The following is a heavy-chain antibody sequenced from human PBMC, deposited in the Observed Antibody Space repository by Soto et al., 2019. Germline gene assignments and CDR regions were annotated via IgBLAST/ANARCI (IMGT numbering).Heavy chain of an antibody. CDR3: ARTGPSYYYHNSGSPGDY. D-gene: IGHD3-22*01. Sequence: SETLSLTCTVSGASIGSGDFCWSWIRQSPGKGLEWLGYIYYNELSSSESTHYNSSLKSRVSISVDTSKNQFSLTLRSMTAADTAVYYCARTGPSYYYHNSGSPGDYWGQGTLVTVSS. CDR1: GASIGSGDFC. V-gene: IGHV4-30-4*08. CDR2: IYYNELSSSEST. J-gene: IGHJ4*02.